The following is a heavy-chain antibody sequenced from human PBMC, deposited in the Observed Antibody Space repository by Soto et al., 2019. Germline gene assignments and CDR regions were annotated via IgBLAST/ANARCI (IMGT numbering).Heavy chain of an antibody. Sequence: XSVEVYCKASGYTFTGYFMHWVRQAPGQGLEWMGWINPYSGGADYAQSFQGRVTMTRDTSISTVYMELSRLRFDDTAVYYCARVIRGAYYNSPLDTWGQGTVVTVSS. CDR2: INPYSGGA. V-gene: IGHV1-2*02. D-gene: IGHD3-10*01. J-gene: IGHJ5*02. CDR3: ARVIRGAYYNSPLDT. CDR1: GYTFTGYF.